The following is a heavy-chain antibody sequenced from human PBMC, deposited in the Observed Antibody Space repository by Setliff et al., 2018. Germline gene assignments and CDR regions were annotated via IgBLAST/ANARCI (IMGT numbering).Heavy chain of an antibody. CDR2: ISVYNGKT. V-gene: IGHV1-18*01. D-gene: IGHD5-12*01. CDR3: ASGYSGYDWLYYYGMDV. CDR1: GYTFTSYG. J-gene: IGHJ6*02. Sequence: ASVKVSCKASGYTFTSYGFSWVRQAPGQGLEWMGWISVYNGKTKYAQKFQGRVTMTTDTSTRTAYMEVTSLRSDDTAVYYCASGYSGYDWLYYYGMDVWGQGTTVTVSS.